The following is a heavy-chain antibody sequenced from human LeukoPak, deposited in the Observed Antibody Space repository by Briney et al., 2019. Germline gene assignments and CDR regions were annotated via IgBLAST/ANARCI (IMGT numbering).Heavy chain of an antibody. CDR2: IKQDGSQK. D-gene: IGHD1-7*01. CDR3: ARGQTTFDP. V-gene: IGHV3-7*01. CDR1: GFTFSSYG. J-gene: IGHJ5*02. Sequence: GGSLRLSCAASGFTFSSYGMHWVRQAPGKGLEWVANIKQDGSQKYYVDSVKGRFTISRDNAKNSLYLQMNSLRAEDTAVYYCARGQTTFDPWGQGTLVTVSS.